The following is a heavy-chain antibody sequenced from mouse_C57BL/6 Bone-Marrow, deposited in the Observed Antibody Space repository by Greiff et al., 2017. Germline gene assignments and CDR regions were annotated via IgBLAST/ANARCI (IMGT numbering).Heavy chain of an antibody. V-gene: IGHV5-4*01. CDR2: ISDGGSYT. Sequence: EVKLMESGGGLVKPGGSLKLSCAASGFTFSSYAMSWVRQTPEKRLEWVATISDGGSYTYYPDNVKGRFTISRANDKNNLYLQMSQLKSEDTAMDSGARERTWGEWYFDVWGTGTTVTVSS. CDR3: ARERTWGEWYFDV. J-gene: IGHJ1*03. CDR1: GFTFSSYA. D-gene: IGHD4-1*01.